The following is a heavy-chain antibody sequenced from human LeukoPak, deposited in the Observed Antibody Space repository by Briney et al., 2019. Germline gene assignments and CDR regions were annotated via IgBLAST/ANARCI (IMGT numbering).Heavy chain of an antibody. CDR3: ARAGYDSSGYSTYYFDY. Sequence: SETPSLTCTVSGGSISSGGYYWSWIRQHPGKGLEWIGYIYYSGSTYYNPSLKSRVTISIDTSKNQFSLKLSSVTAADTAVYYCARAGYDSSGYSTYYFDYWGQGTLVTVSS. J-gene: IGHJ4*02. D-gene: IGHD3-22*01. CDR1: GGSISSGGYY. CDR2: IYYSGST. V-gene: IGHV4-31*03.